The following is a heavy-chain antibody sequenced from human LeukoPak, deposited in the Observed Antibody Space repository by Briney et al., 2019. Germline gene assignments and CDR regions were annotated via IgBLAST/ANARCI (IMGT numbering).Heavy chain of an antibody. CDR2: IYNDGKI. J-gene: IGHJ6*02. CDR3: ASYGGYTWLWMDV. CDR1: GFTVNSEW. V-gene: IGHV3-66*02. Sequence: GGSLRLSCAASGFTVNSEWLIWVRQAPGKGLEWVSVIYNDGKIYDSDSVKGRFFISRDNSKNTLYLKMNSLRDEDTAVYYCASYGGYTWLWMDVWGQGITVTVSS. D-gene: IGHD5-18*01.